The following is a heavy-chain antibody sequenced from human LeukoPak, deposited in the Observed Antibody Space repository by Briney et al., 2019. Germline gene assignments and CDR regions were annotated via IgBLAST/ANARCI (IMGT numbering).Heavy chain of an antibody. CDR2: IIPIFGTA. Sequence: ASVKVSCKASRGTFSSYAISWVRQAPGQGLEWMGGIIPIFGTANYAQKFQGRVTITADKSTSTAYMELSSLRSEDTAAYYCARLIHRYCSSTSCYGGGSDYWGQGTLVTVSS. CDR3: ARLIHRYCSSTSCYGGGSDY. V-gene: IGHV1-69*06. D-gene: IGHD2-2*01. CDR1: RGTFSSYA. J-gene: IGHJ4*02.